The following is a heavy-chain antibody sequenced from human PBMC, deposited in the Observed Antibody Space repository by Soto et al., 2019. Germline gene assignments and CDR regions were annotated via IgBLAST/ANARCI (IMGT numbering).Heavy chain of an antibody. CDR1: GGSISSGGYS. Sequence: NPSETLSLTCAVSGGSISSGGYSWSWIRQPPGKGLEWIGYIYHSGSTYYNPSLKSRVTISVDRSKNQFPLKLSSVTAADTAVYYCARGGGWAPKGITIFGVVHHPSLYYGMDVWGQGTTVTVSS. CDR3: ARGGGWAPKGITIFGVVHHPSLYYGMDV. D-gene: IGHD3-3*01. J-gene: IGHJ6*02. V-gene: IGHV4-30-2*01. CDR2: IYHSGST.